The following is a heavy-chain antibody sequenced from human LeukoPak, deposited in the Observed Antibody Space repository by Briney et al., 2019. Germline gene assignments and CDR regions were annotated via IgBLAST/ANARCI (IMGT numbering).Heavy chain of an antibody. CDR2: IYPRDSDT. V-gene: IGHV5-51*01. CDR1: GYTFTNYW. CDR3: ARKFCSSTTCYVAFDM. D-gene: IGHD2-2*01. J-gene: IGHJ3*02. Sequence: GESLKISCKGSGYTFTNYWIGWVRQMPGKGLEYMGIIYPRDSDTRYSPSFEGQVTISADKSISTAYLQWISLKASDTAMYFCARKFCSSTTCYVAFDMWGQGTMVTVSS.